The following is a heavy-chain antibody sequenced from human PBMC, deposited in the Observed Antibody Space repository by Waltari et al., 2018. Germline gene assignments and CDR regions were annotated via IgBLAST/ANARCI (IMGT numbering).Heavy chain of an antibody. CDR3: ARELAAVDETIDY. J-gene: IGHJ4*02. CDR1: GYTFTGHY. D-gene: IGHD6-13*01. CDR2: INPNSGGT. Sequence: QVQLVQSGAEVKKPGASVKVSCKASGYTFTGHYMHWVRQAPGQGLEWMGWINPNSGGTNYAQKFQGRVTMTRDTSISTAYMELSRLSSDDTAVYYCARELAAVDETIDYWGQGTLVTVSS. V-gene: IGHV1-2*02.